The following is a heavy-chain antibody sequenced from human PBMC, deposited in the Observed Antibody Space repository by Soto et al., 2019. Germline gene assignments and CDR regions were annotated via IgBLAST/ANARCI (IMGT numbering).Heavy chain of an antibody. J-gene: IGHJ3*01. D-gene: IGHD3-3*01. CDR2: LSYDGGNK. CDR3: FFD. Sequence: MPYARHSSGKGLEWVAVLSYDGGNKKYADSVRGRFTISRDNSENTLYLQMDGLRPEDTALYFFFFD. V-gene: IGHV3-30*03.